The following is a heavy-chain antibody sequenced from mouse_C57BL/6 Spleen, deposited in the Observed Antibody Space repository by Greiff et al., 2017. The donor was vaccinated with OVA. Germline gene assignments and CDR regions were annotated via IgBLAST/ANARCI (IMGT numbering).Heavy chain of an antibody. Sequence: DVMLVESGGGLVKPGGSLKLSCAASGFTFSSYTMSWVRQTPEKRLEWVATISGGGGNTYYPDSVKGRFTISRDNAKNTLYLQMSSLRSEDTALYYCARQVAGYYFDYWGQGTTLTVSS. CDR1: GFTFSSYT. CDR2: ISGGGGNT. CDR3: ARQVAGYYFDY. D-gene: IGHD1-1*01. J-gene: IGHJ2*01. V-gene: IGHV5-9*01.